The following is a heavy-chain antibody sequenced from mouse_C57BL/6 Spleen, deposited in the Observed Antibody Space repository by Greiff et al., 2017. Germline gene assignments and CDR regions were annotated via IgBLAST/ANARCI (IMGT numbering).Heavy chain of an antibody. D-gene: IGHD2-3*01. J-gene: IGHJ1*03. V-gene: IGHV1-15*01. CDR2: IDPETGGT. Sequence: VQLQESGAELVRPGASVTLSCKASGYTFTDYEMHWVKQTPVHGLEWIGAIDPETGGTAYNQKFKGKAILTADKSSSTAYMELRSLTSEDSAVYYCTRRGLLKGDFDVWGTGTTVTVAS. CDR3: TRRGLLKGDFDV. CDR1: GYTFTDYE.